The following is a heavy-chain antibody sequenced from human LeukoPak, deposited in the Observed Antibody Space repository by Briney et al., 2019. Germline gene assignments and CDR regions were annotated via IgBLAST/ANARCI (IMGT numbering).Heavy chain of an antibody. V-gene: IGHV4-34*01. CDR3: ARAYGDYRYYYYYMDV. Sequence: SETLTLTCPGQGRSFIRNYWSRFRQSPGNGLEWTGEIHHSGSTNYNPSLKSRVSISVDTSKLPFSLRVSSVSAADTAVYYCARAYGDYRYYYYYMDVWGKGTTVTVSS. CDR1: GRSFIRNY. D-gene: IGHD4-17*01. J-gene: IGHJ6*03. CDR2: IHHSGST.